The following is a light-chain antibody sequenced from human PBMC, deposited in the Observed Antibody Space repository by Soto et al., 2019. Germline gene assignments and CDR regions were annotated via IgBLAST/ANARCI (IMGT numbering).Light chain of an antibody. CDR3: QQYYKSPCT. CDR1: QSVSTK. J-gene: IGKJ1*01. CDR2: AAS. V-gene: IGKV3-15*01. Sequence: EILTTQSPASVSVSAGETATLSCRASQSVSTKLDWYQQKPGKAPKLLVYAASTRASGIPARFSGSGSGTEFTLTISSLQPEDFATYCCQQYYKSPCTFGQGTKVDIK.